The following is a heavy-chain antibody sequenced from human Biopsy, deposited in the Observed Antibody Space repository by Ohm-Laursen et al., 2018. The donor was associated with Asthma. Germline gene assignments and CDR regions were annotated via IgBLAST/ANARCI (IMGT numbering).Heavy chain of an antibody. D-gene: IGHD4-17*01. J-gene: IGHJ4*02. CDR1: GYSLTDLS. CDR3: ASDFPKDYVRYNFQF. V-gene: IGHV1-24*01. CDR2: HDHEEGGT. Sequence: ASAKVSCKDSGYSLTDLSMHWVRQAPGQGLEWMGGHDHEEGGTVNARRFQGRVTMTEDTSTDTAYMELSSLSSDDTAVYYCASDFPKDYVRYNFQFWGQGTLVTVSS.